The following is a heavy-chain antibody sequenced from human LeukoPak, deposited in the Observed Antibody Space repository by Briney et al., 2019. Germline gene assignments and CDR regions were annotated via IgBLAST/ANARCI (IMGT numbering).Heavy chain of an antibody. V-gene: IGHV3-15*01. CDR2: IISKTDGGTT. D-gene: IGHD3-9*01. CDR1: GFTFSSYD. J-gene: IGHJ4*02. Sequence: PGGSLRLSCAAPGFTFSSYDMNWVRQAPGKGLEWVGRIISKTDGGTTDYAAPVKGRFTISRDDSKNTLYLQMNSLKTEDTAVYYCTTPDILTGYYTYFDYWGQGTLVTVSS. CDR3: TTPDILTGYYTYFDY.